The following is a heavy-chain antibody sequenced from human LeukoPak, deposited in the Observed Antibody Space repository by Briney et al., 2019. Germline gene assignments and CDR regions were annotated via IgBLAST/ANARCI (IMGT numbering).Heavy chain of an antibody. V-gene: IGHV3-30*18. Sequence: GGSLRLSCAASGFTFSSYGMHWVRQAPGKGLEWVAVISYDGSNKYYADSVKGRFTISRDNPKNTLYLQMNSLRAEDTAVYYCAKDSSGWPFDYWGQGTLVTVSS. CDR1: GFTFSSYG. D-gene: IGHD6-19*01. CDR2: ISYDGSNK. CDR3: AKDSSGWPFDY. J-gene: IGHJ4*02.